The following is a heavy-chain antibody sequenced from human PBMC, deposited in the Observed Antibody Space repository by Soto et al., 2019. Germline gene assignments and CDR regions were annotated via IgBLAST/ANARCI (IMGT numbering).Heavy chain of an antibody. CDR1: GFTFSSCA. CDR3: VKDVKKVAMIPDY. V-gene: IGHV3-64D*06. J-gene: IGHJ4*02. D-gene: IGHD2-21*01. CDR2: ISSNGGST. Sequence: PGGTLSLSCSAFGFTFSSCAMHWVRQAPGKGLEYVSTISSNGGSTYYADSVKVRFTISRDNSKNTLYLQMSSLIPEDTAVFYSVKDVKKVAMIPDYWGQGT.